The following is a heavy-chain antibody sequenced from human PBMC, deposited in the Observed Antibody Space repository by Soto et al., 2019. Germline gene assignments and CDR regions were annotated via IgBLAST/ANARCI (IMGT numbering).Heavy chain of an antibody. CDR2: IDPSDSYT. CDR1: GYSFTSYW. Sequence: GESLKISCTGSGYSFTSYWISWVRQMPGKGLEWRGRIDPSDSYTNYSPSFQGHVTISADKSISTAYLQWSSLKASDTAMYYCARLNCSSTSCYQRNYYYGMDVWGQGTTVTVSS. J-gene: IGHJ6*02. V-gene: IGHV5-10-1*01. D-gene: IGHD2-2*01. CDR3: ARLNCSSTSCYQRNYYYGMDV.